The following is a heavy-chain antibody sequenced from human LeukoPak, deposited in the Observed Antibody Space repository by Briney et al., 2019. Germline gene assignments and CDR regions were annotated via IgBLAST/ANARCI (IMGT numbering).Heavy chain of an antibody. CDR1: GGTFSSYA. D-gene: IGHD4-23*01. V-gene: IGHV1-69*13. CDR3: ARINRYGGGDAFDI. CDR2: IIPIFGTA. J-gene: IGHJ3*02. Sequence: SVKVSCKASGGTFSSYAISWVRQAPGQGLEWMGGIIPIFGTANYAQKFQGRVTITADESTSTAYMELSSLRSEDTAVYYCARINRYGGGDAFDIWGQGTMVTVSS.